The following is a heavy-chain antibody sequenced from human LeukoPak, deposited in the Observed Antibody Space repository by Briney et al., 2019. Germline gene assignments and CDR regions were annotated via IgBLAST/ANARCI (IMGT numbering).Heavy chain of an antibody. CDR2: IWYDGSNK. CDR3: ARDPLSSGTPFDY. Sequence: GRSLRLSCAASGFTFSSYGMHWVRQAPGKGLEWVAVIWYDGSNKYYADSVKGRLTISRDNSKNTLYLQMNSLRAEDTAVYYCARDPLSSGTPFDYWGQGTLVTVSS. D-gene: IGHD6-19*01. CDR1: GFTFSSYG. J-gene: IGHJ4*02. V-gene: IGHV3-33*01.